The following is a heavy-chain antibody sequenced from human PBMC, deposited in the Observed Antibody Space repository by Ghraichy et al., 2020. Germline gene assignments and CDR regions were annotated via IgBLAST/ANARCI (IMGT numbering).Heavy chain of an antibody. Sequence: SETLSLTYTVSGGSISSYYWSWIRQPPGKGLEWIGYIYYSGSTNYNPSLKSRVTISVDTSKNQFSLKLSSVTAADTAVYYCARVHRTGSSGYSYYFDYWGQGTLVTVSS. CDR2: IYYSGST. J-gene: IGHJ4*02. CDR3: ARVHRTGSSGYSYYFDY. V-gene: IGHV4-59*01. CDR1: GGSISSYY. D-gene: IGHD3-22*01.